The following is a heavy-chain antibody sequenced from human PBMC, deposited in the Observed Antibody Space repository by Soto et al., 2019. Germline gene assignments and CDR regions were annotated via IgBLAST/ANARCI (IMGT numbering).Heavy chain of an antibody. Sequence: GGSLRLSCAASGFPFGDFGMHWLRQAPGKGLEWVAVISHDESDKFYADSVKARFTISRDNSENTLYLQMSGLRAEDTSVYYCAKSPDLLCSSANCYRYYCDYWSQGTLVTVSS. CDR3: AKSPDLLCSSANCYRYYCDY. V-gene: IGHV3-30*18. J-gene: IGHJ4*02. CDR2: ISHDESDK. D-gene: IGHD2-2*02. CDR1: GFPFGDFG.